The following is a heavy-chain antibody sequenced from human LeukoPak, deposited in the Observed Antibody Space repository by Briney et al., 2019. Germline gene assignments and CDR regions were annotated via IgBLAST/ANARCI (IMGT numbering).Heavy chain of an antibody. J-gene: IGHJ6*03. CDR2: ISYDGDNK. CDR1: GFTFTSYA. D-gene: IGHD3-3*02. Sequence: GGSLRLSCAASGFTFTSYAMHWVRQAPGKGLEWVAVISYDGDNKYYADSVKGRFTISRDNSKNTLDLQMNSLRVEDTAMYYGARDHFWSRTGYMDVWGKGTTVTVSS. CDR3: ARDHFWSRTGYMDV. V-gene: IGHV3-30*04.